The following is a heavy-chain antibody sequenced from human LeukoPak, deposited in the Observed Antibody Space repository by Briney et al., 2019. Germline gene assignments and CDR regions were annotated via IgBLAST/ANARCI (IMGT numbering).Heavy chain of an antibody. D-gene: IGHD3-10*02. CDR2: ISYDGSNK. CDR1: GFTFSSYG. Sequence: GGSLRLSCAASGFTFSSYGMHWVRQAPGKGLEWVAVISYDGSNKYYADSVKGRFTISRDNSKNTLYLQMNSLRAEDTAVHYCARVSGGYYFDYWGQGTLVTVSS. CDR3: ARVSGGYYFDY. V-gene: IGHV3-33*05. J-gene: IGHJ4*02.